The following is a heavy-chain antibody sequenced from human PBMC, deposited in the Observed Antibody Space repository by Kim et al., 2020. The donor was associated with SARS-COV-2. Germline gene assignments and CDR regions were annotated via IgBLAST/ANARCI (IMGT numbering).Heavy chain of an antibody. CDR1: GFTFSSYS. J-gene: IGHJ6*02. Sequence: GGSLRLSCAASGFTFSSYSMNWVRQAPGKGLEWVSSISSSSSYIYYADSVKGRFTISRDNAKNSLYLQMNSLRAEDTAVYYCARAYDSSGYYYVPLYYYYGMDVWGQGTTVTVSS. D-gene: IGHD3-22*01. V-gene: IGHV3-21*01. CDR2: ISSSSSYI. CDR3: ARAYDSSGYYYVPLYYYYGMDV.